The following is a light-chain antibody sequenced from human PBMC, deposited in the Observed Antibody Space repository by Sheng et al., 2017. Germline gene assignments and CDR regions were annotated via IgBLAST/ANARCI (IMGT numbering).Light chain of an antibody. CDR3: QQSYSSPRT. V-gene: IGKV1-39*01. J-gene: IGKJ1*01. Sequence: DIQMTQSPSSLSASVGDRVTITCWASQSISNYLNWYQQKPGKAPNLLIYAASNLQSGVPSRFSGSGSETDFTLTINSLQPEDFATYYCQQSYSSPRTFGQGTKVEIK. CDR1: QSISNY. CDR2: AAS.